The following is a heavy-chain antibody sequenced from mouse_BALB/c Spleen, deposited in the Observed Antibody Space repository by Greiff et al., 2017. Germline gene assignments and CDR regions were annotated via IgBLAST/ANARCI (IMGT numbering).Heavy chain of an antibody. CDR1: GYAFSSYW. J-gene: IGHJ2*01. CDR2: IYPGDGDT. CDR3: ARSDYYGSSPPFDY. V-gene: IGHV1-80*01. D-gene: IGHD1-1*01. Sequence: QVQLQQSGAELVRPGSSVKISCKASGYAFSSYWMNWVKQRPGQGLEWIGQIYPGDGDTNYNGKFKGKATLTADKSSSTAYMQLSSLTSEDSAVYFCARSDYYGSSPPFDYWGQGTTLTVSS.